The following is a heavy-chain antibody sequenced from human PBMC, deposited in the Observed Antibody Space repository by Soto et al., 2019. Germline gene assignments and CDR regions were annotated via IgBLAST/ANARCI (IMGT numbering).Heavy chain of an antibody. CDR3: ARERTTSPGLGY. CDR2: ITTGIGYT. Sequence: VSVKVSSKASWFTFTNDAMHWVRQAPGQGLALMGWITTGIGYTMYSRKFQGRVTITRDTSANTAYMDLSSLRSEDTAVYYCARERTTSPGLGYWGQGTLVTVSS. J-gene: IGHJ4*02. V-gene: IGHV1-3*04. D-gene: IGHD1-7*01. CDR1: WFTFTNDA.